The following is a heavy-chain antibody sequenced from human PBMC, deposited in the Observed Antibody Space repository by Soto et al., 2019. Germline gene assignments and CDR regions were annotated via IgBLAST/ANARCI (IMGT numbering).Heavy chain of an antibody. J-gene: IGHJ4*02. D-gene: IGHD6-19*01. Sequence: GESLKISCKGSGYSFTSYWISWVRQMPGKGLEWMGRIDPSDSYTNYSPSFQGDVTISADKSISTAYLQWSSLKASDTAMYYCATIPSSGVDYWGQGTLVTVSS. CDR1: GYSFTSYW. CDR3: ATIPSSGVDY. CDR2: IDPSDSYT. V-gene: IGHV5-10-1*01.